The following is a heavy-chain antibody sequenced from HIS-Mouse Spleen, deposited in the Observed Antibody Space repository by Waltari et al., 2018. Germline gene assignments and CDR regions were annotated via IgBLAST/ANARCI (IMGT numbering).Heavy chain of an antibody. Sequence: LEWVSGISWNSGSIGYADSVKGRFTISRDNAKNSLYLQMNSLRAEDTALYYCAKDRRSIAARLGAFDIWGQGTMVTVSS. CDR2: ISWNSGSI. V-gene: IGHV3-9*01. CDR3: AKDRRSIAARLGAFDI. D-gene: IGHD6-6*01. J-gene: IGHJ3*02.